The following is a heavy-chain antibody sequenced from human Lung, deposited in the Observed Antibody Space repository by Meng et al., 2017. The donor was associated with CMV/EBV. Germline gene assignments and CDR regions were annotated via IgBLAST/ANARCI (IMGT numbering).Heavy chain of an antibody. V-gene: IGHV1-18*01. CDR1: GYTFKSYG. CDR3: ARSGYCYGGHCQIYDY. D-gene: IGHD2-21*02. CDR2: ISAYNGNT. J-gene: IGHJ4*02. Sequence: SXXVSXXASGYTFKSYGFSWVRQAPRQGLEWMGWISAYNGNTNYAQKLQGRVTMTTDTSTSTAYMELRSLRSDDTAVYYCARSGYCYGGHCQIYDYWGQGTLVTVSS.